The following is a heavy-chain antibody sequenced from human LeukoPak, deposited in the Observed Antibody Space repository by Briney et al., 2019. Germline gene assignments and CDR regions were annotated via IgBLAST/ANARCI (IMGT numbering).Heavy chain of an antibody. CDR1: GGTLSSYA. V-gene: IGHV1-69*01. D-gene: IGHD7-27*01. Sequence: SVKVSCKASGGTLSSYAISWVRQAPGQGLEWMGGIIPIFGTANYAQKFQGRVTITADESTSTAYMELSSLRSEDTAVYYCASVNLGYFDYWGQGTLVTVSS. J-gene: IGHJ4*02. CDR3: ASVNLGYFDY. CDR2: IIPIFGTA.